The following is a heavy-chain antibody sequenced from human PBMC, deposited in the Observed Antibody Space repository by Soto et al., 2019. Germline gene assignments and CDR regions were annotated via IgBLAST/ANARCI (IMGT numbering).Heavy chain of an antibody. CDR1: GFTFTSYA. Sequence: GGSLRLSCAASGFTFTSYAMGWVRQAPGKGLEWVSVVSSGGSTYYADSVTGRFTVSRDNSKNTLSLQMNSLRAEDTAVYYCAKRRGAGGHFDYWGQGALVTVSS. J-gene: IGHJ4*02. V-gene: IGHV3-23*01. CDR3: AKRRGAGGHFDY. CDR2: VSSGGST. D-gene: IGHD2-15*01.